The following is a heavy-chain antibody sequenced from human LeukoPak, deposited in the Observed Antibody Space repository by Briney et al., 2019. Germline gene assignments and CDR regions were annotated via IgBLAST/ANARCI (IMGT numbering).Heavy chain of an antibody. D-gene: IGHD6-19*01. J-gene: IGHJ4*02. CDR3: AKGPSSGWFYFDY. CDR1: GLTLSNYA. Sequence: PGGSLRLSCAASGLTLSNYAMTWVRQAPGKGLEWVSAITGSGGSTYYADSVKGRFTISRDNSKNTLYLQMNSLRGEDTAVYYCAKGPSSGWFYFDYWGQGTLVTVSS. CDR2: ITGSGGST. V-gene: IGHV3-23*01.